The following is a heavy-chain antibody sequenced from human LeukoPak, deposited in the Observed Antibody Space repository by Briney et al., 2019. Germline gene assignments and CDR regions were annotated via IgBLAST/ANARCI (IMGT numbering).Heavy chain of an antibody. CDR3: ARGGGLDV. V-gene: IGHV3-7*03. CDR1: GFTVSSNH. Sequence: GGSLRLSCAVSGFTVSSNHTSWARQAPGKGLEWVASINHNGNVNYYVDSVKGRFTISRDNAKNSLYLQMSNLRAEDTAVYFCARGGGLDVWGQGATVTVSS. D-gene: IGHD3-16*01. CDR2: INHNGNVN. J-gene: IGHJ6*02.